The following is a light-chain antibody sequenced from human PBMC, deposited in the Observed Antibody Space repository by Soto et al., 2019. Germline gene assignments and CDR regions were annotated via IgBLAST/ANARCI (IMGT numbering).Light chain of an antibody. Sequence: EIVLTQSPVTLSLSPGERATLSCRASQSVSTYLAWYQQKPGQAPRLLIYDASNRATGIPARFSGSGSGTDFTLTISSLEPEDFAVYYCQQRTKTFGQGTRLEIK. CDR1: QSVSTY. CDR2: DAS. CDR3: QQRTKT. J-gene: IGKJ5*01. V-gene: IGKV3-11*01.